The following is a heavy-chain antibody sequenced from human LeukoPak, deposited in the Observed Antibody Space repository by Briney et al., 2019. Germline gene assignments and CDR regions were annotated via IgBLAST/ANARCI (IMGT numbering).Heavy chain of an antibody. V-gene: IGHV4-39*07. Sequence: SETLSLTCTVSGDSISSSGYYWGWIRQPPGTELEWIGSFSYGGRTYYNPSLKSRVTISVDTSKNQFSLRLGSVTAADTAVFYCARIERSGYTYGYLAYWGQGTLVTVSS. CDR3: ARIERSGYTYGYLAY. CDR1: GDSISSSGYY. D-gene: IGHD5-18*01. J-gene: IGHJ4*02. CDR2: FSYGGRT.